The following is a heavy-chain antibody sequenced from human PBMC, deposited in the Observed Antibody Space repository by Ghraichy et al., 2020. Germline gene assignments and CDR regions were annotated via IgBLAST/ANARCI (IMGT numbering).Heavy chain of an antibody. Sequence: GESLRLSCTASGFSFSGSWMSWVRQAPEKGLEWVANINNDGKEKYYVDSLKGRFTISRDNGKNSLFLQISSLRVEDTAVYYCARDPKRGALDYWGQGTLVAVSS. CDR3: ARDPKRGALDY. J-gene: IGHJ4*02. D-gene: IGHD3-10*01. CDR1: GFSFSGSW. V-gene: IGHV3-7*03. CDR2: INNDGKEK.